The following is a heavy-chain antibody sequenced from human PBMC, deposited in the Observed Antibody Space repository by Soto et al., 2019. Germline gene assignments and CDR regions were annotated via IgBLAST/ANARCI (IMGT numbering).Heavy chain of an antibody. CDR2: IYPGDSDT. D-gene: IGHD1-1*01. V-gene: IGHV5-51*01. CDR3: ASRKKTTDAFDI. CDR1: GYNFTPFW. Sequence: GESLKISCKASGYNFTPFWIGWVRQMPGKGLEWMGFIYPGDSDTRYNPSFQDQVTISADKSTSTAYLQWSSLKASDTAMYYCASRKKTTDAFDIWGQGIMVTVS. J-gene: IGHJ3*02.